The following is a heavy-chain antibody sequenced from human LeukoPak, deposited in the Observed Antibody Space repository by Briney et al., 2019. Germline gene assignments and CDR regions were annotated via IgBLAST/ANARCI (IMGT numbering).Heavy chain of an antibody. J-gene: IGHJ4*02. CDR3: AKAGLRYFDWSEAIDY. CDR1: GFTFSSYA. D-gene: IGHD3-9*01. Sequence: GGSLRLSCAASGFTFSSYAMSWVRQAPGKGLEWVSAISGIGGSTYYADSVKGRFTISRDNSKNTLYLQMNSLRAEDTAVYYCAKAGLRYFDWSEAIDYWGQGTLVTVSS. CDR2: ISGIGGST. V-gene: IGHV3-23*01.